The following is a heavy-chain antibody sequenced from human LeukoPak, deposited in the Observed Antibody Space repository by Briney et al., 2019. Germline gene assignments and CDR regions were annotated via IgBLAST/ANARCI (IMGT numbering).Heavy chain of an antibody. J-gene: IGHJ2*01. CDR1: GFTVSSNY. CDR2: IYSGGST. V-gene: IGHV3-66*01. CDR3: AKDPSLYCSSTSCYFWYFAL. Sequence: GGSLRLSCAASGFTVSSNYMSWVRQAPGKGLEWVSVIYSGGSTYYADSVKGRFTISRDNSKNTLYLQMNSLRAEDTAVYFCAKDPSLYCSSTSCYFWYFALWGRGTLVTVSS. D-gene: IGHD2-2*01.